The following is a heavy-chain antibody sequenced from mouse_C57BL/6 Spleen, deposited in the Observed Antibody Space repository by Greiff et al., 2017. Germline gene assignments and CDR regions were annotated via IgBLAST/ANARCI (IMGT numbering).Heavy chain of an antibody. V-gene: IGHV14-1*01. CDR3: TTEAYYGGSLFDY. D-gene: IGHD1-1*01. Sequence: EVQLQQSGAELVRPGASVKLSCTASGFNIKDYYMHWVKQRPEQGLEWIGRIHPEDGDTEYAPKFQGKATLTAETSSNTAYLQLSSLTSADTAVYYCTTEAYYGGSLFDYWGQGTTLTVSS. J-gene: IGHJ2*01. CDR1: GFNIKDYY. CDR2: IHPEDGDT.